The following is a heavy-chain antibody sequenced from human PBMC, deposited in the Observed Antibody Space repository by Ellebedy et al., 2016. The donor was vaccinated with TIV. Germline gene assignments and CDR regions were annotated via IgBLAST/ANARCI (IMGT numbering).Heavy chain of an antibody. CDR2: VYPRDSDV. Sequence: GESLKISCKGSGFSFSNYWIAWVRQMPGKGLEWMGIVYPRDSDVRYSPSFEGQVTISADKSGSAAYLQWSSLKASDTAVYFCARHVNSGYYLDAFDVWGQGTVVTVSS. V-gene: IGHV5-51*01. J-gene: IGHJ3*01. CDR3: ARHVNSGYYLDAFDV. CDR1: GFSFSNYW. D-gene: IGHD3-22*01.